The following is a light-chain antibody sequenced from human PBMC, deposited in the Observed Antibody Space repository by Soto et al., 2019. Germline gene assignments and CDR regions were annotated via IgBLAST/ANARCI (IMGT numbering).Light chain of an antibody. CDR3: QQYNNWPWT. V-gene: IGKV3-15*01. CDR1: QSVSSSY. CDR2: GAS. Sequence: EIGMTQSPATLSVSPGERATLSCRASQSVSSSYLAWYQQKPGQAPRLLIYGASTRATGIPARFSGSGSGTEFTLTISSLQSEDFAVYYCQQYNNWPWTFGQGTKVDIK. J-gene: IGKJ1*01.